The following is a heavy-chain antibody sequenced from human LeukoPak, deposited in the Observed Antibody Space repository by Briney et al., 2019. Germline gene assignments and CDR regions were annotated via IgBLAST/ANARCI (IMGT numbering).Heavy chain of an antibody. CDR1: GXTFSSYW. CDR2: IKQDGSEK. CDR3: ARDHYYGSGSYVDP. D-gene: IGHD3-10*01. V-gene: IGHV3-7*04. J-gene: IGHJ5*02. Sequence: PGGSLRLFCAASGXTFSSYWMSWARQAPGKGLEWVANIKQDGSEKYYVASVKGRFTISRDNAKNSLYLQMNSLRAEDTAVYYCARDHYYGSGSYVDPWGQGALVTVSS.